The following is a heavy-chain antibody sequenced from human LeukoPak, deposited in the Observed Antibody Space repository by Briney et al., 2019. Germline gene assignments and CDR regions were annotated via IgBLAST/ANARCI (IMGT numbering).Heavy chain of an antibody. J-gene: IGHJ5*02. Sequence: SETLSLTCTVSGGSVTSGSYYWTWIRQPAGKGLEWVGRIHSSGSTNYNPSLNSRVTVSADTSNNQFSLKLSSVTAADTAIYYCATSASSGSNYFDPWGQGILVTVSS. CDR1: GGSVTSGSYY. D-gene: IGHD4/OR15-4a*01. V-gene: IGHV4-61*02. CDR2: IHSSGST. CDR3: ATSASSGSNYFDP.